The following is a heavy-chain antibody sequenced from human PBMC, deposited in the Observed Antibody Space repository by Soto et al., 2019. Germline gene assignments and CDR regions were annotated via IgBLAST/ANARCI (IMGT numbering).Heavy chain of an antibody. CDR1: GGSISSDNYS. CDR2: IFRGGGT. V-gene: IGHV4-30-2*01. Sequence: QLQLQESGSGLVKPSQTLSHTCAVSGGSISSDNYSWSWIRQPPGKDLEWIGYIFRGGGTYYNPSLKSRVTISVDRSKNQFSLNLTSVAAADTAVYYCARVGGDYYGMDVWGQGTTVTVSS. CDR3: ARVGGDYYGMDV. J-gene: IGHJ6*02.